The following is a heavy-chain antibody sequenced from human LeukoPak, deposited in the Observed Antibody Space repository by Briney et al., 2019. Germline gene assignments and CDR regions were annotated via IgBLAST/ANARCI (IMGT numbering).Heavy chain of an antibody. J-gene: IGHJ4*02. CDR3: AKTTSGYSSGRFPGWPVDY. CDR2: IFGSGGST. Sequence: PGVSLRLSCAASRFTFSSYAMYWVRQAPGNGLEWVSGIFGSGGSTHYADSVKGRFTIPRDKSKNTVYLQMNSLRAEDTAVYYCAKTTSGYSSGRFPGWPVDYWGQGTLVTVSS. CDR1: RFTFSSYA. D-gene: IGHD6-19*01. V-gene: IGHV3-23*01.